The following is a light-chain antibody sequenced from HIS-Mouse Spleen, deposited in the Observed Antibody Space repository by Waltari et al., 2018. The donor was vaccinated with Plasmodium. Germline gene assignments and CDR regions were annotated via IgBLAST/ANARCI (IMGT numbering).Light chain of an antibody. V-gene: IGLV3-10*01. CDR2: EES. CDR3: YSPDSSGNHRV. CDR1: ALPQKY. J-gene: IGLJ3*02. Sequence: SYDLTQPPSVSVSPGQTARITCSGDALPQKYAYWYQQKSGQAPVLVIYEESKRPSGIPERFSGSSSGTIASLTISGAQVEDEADYYCYSPDSSGNHRVFGGGTKLTVL.